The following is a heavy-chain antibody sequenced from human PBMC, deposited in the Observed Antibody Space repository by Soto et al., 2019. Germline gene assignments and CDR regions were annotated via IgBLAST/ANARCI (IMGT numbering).Heavy chain of an antibody. V-gene: IGHV2-5*01. CDR3: AHRPPSVSGSYNEFDY. CDR1: GFSLSTSGVG. D-gene: IGHD1-26*01. J-gene: IGHJ4*02. CDR2: IYWNDDK. Sequence: QITLKESGPTLVKPTQTLTLTCTFSGFSLSTSGVGVGWIRQPPGKALEWLALIYWNDDKRYSPSLKSRLTITKDTSKNQVVLTMTNMDPVDTATYYCAHRPPSVSGSYNEFDYWGQGTLVTVSS.